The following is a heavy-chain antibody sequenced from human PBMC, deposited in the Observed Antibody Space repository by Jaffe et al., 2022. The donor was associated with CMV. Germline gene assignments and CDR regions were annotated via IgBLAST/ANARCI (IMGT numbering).Heavy chain of an antibody. J-gene: IGHJ5*02. CDR3: ARDRGPYCNSITCYGEVWFDP. Sequence: QVQLVQSGAEVKKPGASVKVSCKASGYTFTSYAVQWVRQAPGQRLEWMGWINADNGNTKYSQKFQGRVTITRDTSASTAYMELTSLRYEDTAVYYCARDRGPYCNSITCYGEVWFDPWGQGTLVTVSS. D-gene: IGHD2-2*01. CDR2: INADNGNT. V-gene: IGHV1-3*01. CDR1: GYTFTSYA.